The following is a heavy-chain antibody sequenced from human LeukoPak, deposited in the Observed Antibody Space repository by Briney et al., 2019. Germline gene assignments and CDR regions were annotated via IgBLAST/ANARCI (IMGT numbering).Heavy chain of an antibody. CDR3: AKFSRSLNAFDI. CDR2: ISYDGSNK. J-gene: IGHJ3*02. CDR1: GFTFSSYG. Sequence: PGGSLRLSCATSGFTFSSYGMHWVRQAPGKGLEWVAVISYDGSNKYYADSVKGRFTISRDNSKNTLYLQMNSLRAEDTAVYYCAKFSRSLNAFDIWGQGTMVTVSS. D-gene: IGHD3-10*01. V-gene: IGHV3-30*18.